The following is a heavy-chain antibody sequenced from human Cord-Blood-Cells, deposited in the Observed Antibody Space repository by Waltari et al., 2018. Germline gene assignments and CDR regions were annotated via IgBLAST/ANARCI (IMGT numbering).Heavy chain of an antibody. D-gene: IGHD2-15*01. V-gene: IGHV4-34*01. CDR2: INHSGSP. CDR3: ARKHCSGGSCWYFDL. CDR1: GGSFSGYY. J-gene: IGHJ2*01. Sequence: QVQLQQWGAGLLKPSETLSLTCAVYGGSFSGYYWSWIRQPPGKGLEWIGEINHSGSPYYTPSLQGRVTISVDTSKNQFSLKLSSVTAADTAVYYCARKHCSGGSCWYFDLWGRDTLVTVSS.